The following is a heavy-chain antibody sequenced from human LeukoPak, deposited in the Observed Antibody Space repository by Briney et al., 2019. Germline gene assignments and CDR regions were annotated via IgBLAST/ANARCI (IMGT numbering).Heavy chain of an antibody. Sequence: GRSLRLSCAASGFTFSSYAMHWVRQAPGKGLEWVAVISYDGSNKYYADSVKGRFTISRDNSKNTLYLQMNSLGAEDTAVYYCARAFTRLYCSSTSCEPNWNWFDPWGQGTLVTVSS. J-gene: IGHJ5*02. V-gene: IGHV3-30-3*01. CDR1: GFTFSSYA. CDR2: ISYDGSNK. D-gene: IGHD2-2*01. CDR3: ARAFTRLYCSSTSCEPNWNWFDP.